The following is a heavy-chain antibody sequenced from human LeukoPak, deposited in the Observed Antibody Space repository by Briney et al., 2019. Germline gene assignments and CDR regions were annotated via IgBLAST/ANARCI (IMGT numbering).Heavy chain of an antibody. CDR1: GFTFSSYW. J-gene: IGHJ4*02. V-gene: IGHV3-7*01. D-gene: IGHD2-15*01. Sequence: GGSLRLSCAASGFTFSSYWMSWVRQAPGKGLELVANIKQDGSEKYYVDSVKGRFTISRDNAKNSLYLQINSLRAEDTAVYYCARDPYCSGGSCNDYFDYWGQGTLVTVSS. CDR3: ARDPYCSGGSCNDYFDY. CDR2: IKQDGSEK.